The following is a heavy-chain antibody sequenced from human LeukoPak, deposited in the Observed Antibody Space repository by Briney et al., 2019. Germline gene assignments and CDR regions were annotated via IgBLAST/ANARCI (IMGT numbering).Heavy chain of an antibody. CDR3: ARSYGDYDGGY. CDR1: GYTFTDYY. Sequence: ASVKVSCKSSGYTFTDYYMHWVRQAPGQGLEWMGWINPNSGGTNYAQKFQGRVTMTRDTSISTAYMELSRLRSDDTAVYYCARSYGDYDGGYWGQGTLVTVSS. CDR2: INPNSGGT. D-gene: IGHD4-17*01. V-gene: IGHV1-2*02. J-gene: IGHJ4*02.